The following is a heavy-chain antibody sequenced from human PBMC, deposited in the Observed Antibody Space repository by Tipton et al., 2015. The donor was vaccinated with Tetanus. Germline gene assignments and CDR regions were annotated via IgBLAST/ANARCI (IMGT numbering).Heavy chain of an antibody. CDR1: GFTFSNYA. Sequence: GSLRLSCAASGFTFSNYAMAWVRQAPGKGLEWVSSISGSGGTTQYADSVRGQFTVARDNSKKTLYLQLENLRAEDTAVYFCARRWDYYYFDLWGRGTLVTVSS. CDR2: ISGSGGTT. CDR3: ARRWDYYYFDL. D-gene: IGHD1-26*01. V-gene: IGHV3-23*01. J-gene: IGHJ2*01.